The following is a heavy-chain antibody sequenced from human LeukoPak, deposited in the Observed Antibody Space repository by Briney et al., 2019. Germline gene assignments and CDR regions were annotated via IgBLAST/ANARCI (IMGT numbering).Heavy chain of an antibody. CDR2: INQDGSEK. D-gene: IGHD2-15*01. Sequence: PGGSLRLSCAASGFTFSGFTFSSYWMSWVRQAPGKGLEWVANINQDGSEKYYVDSVKGRFTISRDNAKNSLYLQMNSLRADDTAIYYCARSYSGGFDYWGQGTLVTVSS. J-gene: IGHJ4*02. CDR1: GFTFSGFTFSSYW. V-gene: IGHV3-7*01. CDR3: ARSYSGGFDY.